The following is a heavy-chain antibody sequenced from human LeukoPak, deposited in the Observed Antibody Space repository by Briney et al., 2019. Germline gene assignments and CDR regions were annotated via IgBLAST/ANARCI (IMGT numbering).Heavy chain of an antibody. CDR1: GFTFSSYA. CDR3: ANHYGGNPKYYFDY. J-gene: IGHJ4*02. D-gene: IGHD4-23*01. V-gene: IGHV3-23*01. Sequence: GGSLRLSCAASGFTFSSYAMSWVREAPGKGLEWVSVISGSGGSTYYADSVKGRFTISRDNSKNTLYLQMNSLRAEDTAVYYCANHYGGNPKYYFDYWGQGTLVTVSS. CDR2: ISGSGGST.